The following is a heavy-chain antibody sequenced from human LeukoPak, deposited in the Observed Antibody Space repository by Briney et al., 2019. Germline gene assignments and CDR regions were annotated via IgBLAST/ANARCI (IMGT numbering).Heavy chain of an antibody. Sequence: PGGSLRLSCAASGFTFRSYSMHWVRQAPGKGLEWVSSISSSSSYIYYADSVKGRFTISRDNAKNSLYLQMNSLRAEDTAVYYCASLTMVRGRPDYWGQGTLVTVSS. CDR2: ISSSSSYI. D-gene: IGHD3-10*01. J-gene: IGHJ4*02. CDR1: GFTFRSYS. V-gene: IGHV3-21*01. CDR3: ASLTMVRGRPDY.